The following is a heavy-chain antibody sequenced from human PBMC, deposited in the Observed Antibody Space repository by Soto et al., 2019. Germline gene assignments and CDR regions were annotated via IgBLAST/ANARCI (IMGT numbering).Heavy chain of an antibody. CDR1: GFTFSNYA. CDR2: ISRSGDNT. V-gene: IGHV3-23*01. J-gene: IGHJ6*02. Sequence: GGSLRLSCAASGFTFSNYAMTWVRQAPGKGLEWVSGISRSGDNTYYADSVKGRFAISRDDSKSTVYLQMNGLGADDTAVYYCXSEYGSGSYGYYYGMDVWGLGTTVTVSS. D-gene: IGHD3-10*01. CDR3: XSEYGSGSYGYYYGMDV.